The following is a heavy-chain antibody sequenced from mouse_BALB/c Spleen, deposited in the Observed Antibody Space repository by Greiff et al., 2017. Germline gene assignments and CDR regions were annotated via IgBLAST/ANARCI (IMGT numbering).Heavy chain of an antibody. V-gene: IGHV2-4-1*01. CDR1: GFSLTSYG. Sequence: QVHVKQSGPGLVQPSQSLSITCTVSGFSLTSYGVHWVRQSPGKGLEWLGVIWSGGSTDYNAAFISRLSISKDNSKSQVFFKMNSLQADDTAIYYCARNWKFEGGRSWFAYWGQGTLVTVSA. CDR3: ARNWKFEGGRSWFAY. D-gene: IGHD3-3*01. CDR2: IWSGGST. J-gene: IGHJ3*01.